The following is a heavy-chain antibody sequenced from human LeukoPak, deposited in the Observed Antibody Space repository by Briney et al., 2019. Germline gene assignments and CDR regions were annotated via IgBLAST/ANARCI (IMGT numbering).Heavy chain of an antibody. CDR3: TTSLAITMVRYFDY. V-gene: IGHV3-15*01. CDR1: GFTFSNAW. J-gene: IGHJ4*02. D-gene: IGHD3-10*01. Sequence: GGSLRLSCAASGFTFSNAWMSWVRQAPGKGLEWVGRIKSKTDGGTTDYAAPVKGRFTISRGDSKNTLYLQMNSLKTEDTAVYYCTTSLAITMVRYFDYWGQGTLVTVSS. CDR2: IKSKTDGGTT.